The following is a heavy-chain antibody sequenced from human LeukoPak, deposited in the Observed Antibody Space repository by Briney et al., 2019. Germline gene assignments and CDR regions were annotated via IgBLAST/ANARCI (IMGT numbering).Heavy chain of an antibody. V-gene: IGHV1-69*04. CDR2: IIPIVGIT. CDR3: ARGFGEVLGYYYGMDV. CDR1: GGTFTNYA. D-gene: IGHD3-10*01. Sequence: GASVKVSCKASGGTFTNYAFSWVRQAPGQGLEWMGRIIPIVGITKYAQKFQGRVTITADKSASTAYMELSSLRSDDTAVYYCARGFGEVLGYYYGMDVWGQGTTVTVS. J-gene: IGHJ6*02.